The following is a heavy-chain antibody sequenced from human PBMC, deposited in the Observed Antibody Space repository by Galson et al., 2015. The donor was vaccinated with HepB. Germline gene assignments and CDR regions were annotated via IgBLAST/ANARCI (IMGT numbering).Heavy chain of an antibody. J-gene: IGHJ6*02. CDR1: GFTFSSYA. V-gene: IGHV3-30*04. CDR3: ARDYYDILTGYYTPLSYYGMDV. CDR2: ISYDGTNT. Sequence: SLRLSCAASGFTFSSYAIHWVRQAPGKGLEWVALISYDGTNTDYADSVKGRFTISRDISKNTLSLQMNSLRTEDTAVYYCARDYYDILTGYYTPLSYYGMDVWGQGTTVTVSS. D-gene: IGHD3-9*01.